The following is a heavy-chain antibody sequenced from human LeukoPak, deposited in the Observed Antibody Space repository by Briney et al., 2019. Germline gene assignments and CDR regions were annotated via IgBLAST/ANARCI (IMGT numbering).Heavy chain of an antibody. Sequence: GGSLRLSCAASGFTFSSYAMSWVRQAPGKGLEWVSAISGSGGSTYYADSVKGRFTISRDNSKNTLYLQMNSLRAEDTAVYYCATYWIAAIPALYYFDYWGQGTLVTVSS. CDR1: GFTFSSYA. V-gene: IGHV3-23*01. D-gene: IGHD6-25*01. J-gene: IGHJ4*02. CDR3: ATYWIAAIPALYYFDY. CDR2: ISGSGGST.